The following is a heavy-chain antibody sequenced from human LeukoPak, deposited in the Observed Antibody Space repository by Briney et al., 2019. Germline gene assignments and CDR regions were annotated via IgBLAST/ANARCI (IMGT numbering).Heavy chain of an antibody. Sequence: SETLSLTCAVYGGSFSGYYWFWIRQPPGKGLEWIGEINHGGSTNYNPSLKSRVTISVDTSKNQFSLNLSSVTAADTAVYYCARQEIGLRSFDPWGQGTLVTVSS. CDR3: ARQEIGLRSFDP. CDR1: GGSFSGYY. CDR2: INHGGST. J-gene: IGHJ5*02. V-gene: IGHV4-34*01. D-gene: IGHD3/OR15-3a*01.